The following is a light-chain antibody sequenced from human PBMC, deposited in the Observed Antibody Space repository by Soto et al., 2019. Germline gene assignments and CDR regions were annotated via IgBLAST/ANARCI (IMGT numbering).Light chain of an antibody. CDR2: EVS. CDR1: SSDAGAYNY. V-gene: IGLV2-14*01. J-gene: IGLJ1*01. Sequence: QSVLTQPASVSGSPGQSITISCTGTSSDAGAYNYVSWYQQHPGKAPKLMIYEVSNRPSGVSSRFSGSKSGNTASLTISGLQAEDEADYYCLSKTSTISYVFGTGTKVTVL. CDR3: LSKTSTISYV.